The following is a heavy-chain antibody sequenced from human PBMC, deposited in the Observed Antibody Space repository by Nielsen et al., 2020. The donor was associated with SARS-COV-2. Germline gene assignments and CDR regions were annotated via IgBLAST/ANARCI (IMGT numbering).Heavy chain of an antibody. D-gene: IGHD6-6*01. Sequence: GGSLRLSCAASGFTFDDYAMHWVRQAPGKGLEWVSGISWNSGSIGYADSVKGRFTISRDNAKNSLYLQMNSLRAEDTALYYCATLGDYYYYGMEVWGQGTTVTVSS. CDR2: ISWNSGSI. CDR1: GFTFDDYA. CDR3: ATLGDYYYYGMEV. V-gene: IGHV3-9*01. J-gene: IGHJ6*02.